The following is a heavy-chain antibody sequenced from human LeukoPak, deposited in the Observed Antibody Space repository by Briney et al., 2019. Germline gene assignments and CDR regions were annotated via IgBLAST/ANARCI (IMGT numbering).Heavy chain of an antibody. V-gene: IGHV1-2*02. D-gene: IGHD2-15*01. J-gene: IGHJ3*02. CDR3: ARVGYCSGGSCYLRGAFDI. CDR2: LNPNTGGT. CDR1: GYTFTDQY. Sequence: ASVKVSCKASGYTFTDQYMHWVRQAPGQGLEWMGWLNPNTGGTKYAQKFQGRITMTRDTSISTAYMELSRLTSDDTAVYYCARVGYCSGGSCYLRGAFDIWGQGTMVTVSS.